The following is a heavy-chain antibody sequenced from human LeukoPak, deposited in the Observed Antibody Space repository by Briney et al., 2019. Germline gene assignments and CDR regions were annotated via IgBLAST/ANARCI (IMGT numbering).Heavy chain of an antibody. CDR3: ARLGLEVGGPNWFDP. D-gene: IGHD1-1*01. CDR2: IKRDGSQK. CDR1: GFSFSSNW. Sequence: GGSLRLPCAAPGFSFSSNWMGWVRQAPGKGLEWVAHIKRDGSQKYYLDSVKGRFTISRDNAKNSLYLQMNSLRVEDTAVYYCARLGLEVGGPNWFDPWGQGTLVTVSS. V-gene: IGHV3-7*01. J-gene: IGHJ5*02.